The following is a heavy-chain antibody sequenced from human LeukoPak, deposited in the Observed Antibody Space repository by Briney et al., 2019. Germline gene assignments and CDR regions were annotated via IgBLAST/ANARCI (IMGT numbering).Heavy chain of an antibody. D-gene: IGHD3-16*01. Sequence: SETLSLTCTVSGGSISSSSYYWGWIRQPPGKGLEWIVSIYYSGSTYYNPSLKSRVTISVDTSKNQFSLKLSSVTAADTAVYYCARGTGDYVWVVVYYFDYWGQGTLVTVSS. CDR3: ARGTGDYVWVVVYYFDY. CDR2: IYYSGST. V-gene: IGHV4-39*01. CDR1: GGSISSSSYY. J-gene: IGHJ4*02.